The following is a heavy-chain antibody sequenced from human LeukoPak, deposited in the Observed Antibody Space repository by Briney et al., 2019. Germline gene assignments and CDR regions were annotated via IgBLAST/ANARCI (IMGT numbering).Heavy chain of an antibody. Sequence: GGSLRLSCAAPGFTFSNYWMTWVRQAPGKGLEWGANIKEEGSEKYYVDSVKGRFTISRDNAKNSLYLQMNSLRAEDTAVYYCARTGGSVVRGGYYYYMDVWGKGTTVTVSS. J-gene: IGHJ6*03. CDR3: ARTGGSVVRGGYYYYMDV. CDR2: IKEEGSEK. V-gene: IGHV3-7*01. CDR1: GFTFSNYW. D-gene: IGHD3-10*01.